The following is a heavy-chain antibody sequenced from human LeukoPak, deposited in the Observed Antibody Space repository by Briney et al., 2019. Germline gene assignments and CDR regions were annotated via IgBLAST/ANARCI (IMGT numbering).Heavy chain of an antibody. Sequence: SETLSLTCTVSGGSISSYHWSWIRQSPGKGLEWIGYIFYSGSTTYNPSLKSRVTISVDRSQNQFSLRLSSVTAADTAVYYCARGERAGRYGSPPDYWGQGTLVTVSS. CDR1: GGSISSYH. J-gene: IGHJ4*02. D-gene: IGHD4-17*01. CDR2: IFYSGST. CDR3: ARGERAGRYGSPPDY. V-gene: IGHV4-59*01.